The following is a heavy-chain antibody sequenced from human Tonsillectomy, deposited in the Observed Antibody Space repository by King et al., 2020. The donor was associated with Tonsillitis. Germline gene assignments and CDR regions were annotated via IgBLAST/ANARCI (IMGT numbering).Heavy chain of an antibody. CDR3: TTDGGYSSGWYMNY. CDR1: GFTFNNAW. J-gene: IGHJ4*02. CDR2: IKSKTDVGTT. Sequence: VQLVESGGGLVKPGGSLRLSCAASGFTFNNAWMSWVRQAPGKGLEWVGRIKSKTDVGTTDYAAPVKGRFTISRDDSKNTLYLQMNSLKTEDTAVYYCTTDGGYSSGWYMNYWGQGTLVTVSS. V-gene: IGHV3-15*01. D-gene: IGHD6-19*01.